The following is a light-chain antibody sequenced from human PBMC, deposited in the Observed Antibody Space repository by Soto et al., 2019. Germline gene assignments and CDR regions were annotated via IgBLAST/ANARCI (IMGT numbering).Light chain of an antibody. J-gene: IGKJ3*01. CDR1: QSVSSSY. CDR2: GAS. Sequence: EIVLTQSPGTLSLSPGERATLSCRASQSVSSSYLAWYQQKPGQAPRLLIYGASSRATGIPDSFSGSGSGTDFTLTISRLEPEDFAVYYCHQYDSSPLTFGPGTKVDIK. V-gene: IGKV3-20*01. CDR3: HQYDSSPLT.